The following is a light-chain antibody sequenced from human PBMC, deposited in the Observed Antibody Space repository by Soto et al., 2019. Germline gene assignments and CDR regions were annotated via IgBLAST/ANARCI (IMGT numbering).Light chain of an antibody. CDR1: SSNIGSNP. CDR3: AAWDDSLNGQV. V-gene: IGLV1-44*01. CDR2: SNN. Sequence: QSVLTQPPSASGTPGQRVTISCSGSSSNIGSNPVNWYQQLPGSAPKLLIYSNNQRPSGVPDRFSGSKSGTSASLAISGLQSEDEADYYCAAWDDSLNGQVFGTGTKLTVL. J-gene: IGLJ1*01.